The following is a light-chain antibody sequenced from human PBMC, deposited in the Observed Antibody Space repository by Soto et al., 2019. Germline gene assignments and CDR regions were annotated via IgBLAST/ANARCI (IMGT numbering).Light chain of an antibody. CDR2: GAS. Sequence: EIVTTQSPATLSVSPGERVTLSCRASQSVRSNLAWYQQKPGQAPRLLIYGASTRATGIPARFSGSGSGTEFTLTISSLQSEDFAVYYCQQYNNWPPWTFGQGTKVDIK. J-gene: IGKJ1*01. V-gene: IGKV3-15*01. CDR1: QSVRSN. CDR3: QQYNNWPPWT.